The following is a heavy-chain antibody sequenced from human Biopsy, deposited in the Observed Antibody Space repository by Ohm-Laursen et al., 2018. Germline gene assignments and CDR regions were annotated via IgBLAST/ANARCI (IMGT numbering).Heavy chain of an antibody. Sequence: SVKVSCKGPGGTFSRYGINWVRQAPGQGLEWLGGNIPILGTGNYAQKFQGRVTVAADTSTSTATMELRSLRSDDTAVYYCATKLTGYFHHWGQGTLVTVSS. D-gene: IGHD3-9*01. CDR3: ATKLTGYFHH. V-gene: IGHV1-69*06. CDR1: GGTFSRYG. CDR2: NIPILGTG. J-gene: IGHJ1*01.